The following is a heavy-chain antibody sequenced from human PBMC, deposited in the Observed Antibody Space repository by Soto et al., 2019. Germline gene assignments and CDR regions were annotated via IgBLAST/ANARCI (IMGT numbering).Heavy chain of an antibody. CDR1: GGTFSSYA. J-gene: IGHJ3*02. CDR2: IIPIFGTA. V-gene: IGHV1-69*13. CDR3: ARNLRRYSYGGPLDAFDI. Sequence: GASVRVSCKASGGTFSSYAISWVRQAPGQGLEWMGGIIPIFGTANYAQKYQGRVTITADESTSTAYMELSSLRSEDTAVYYCARNLRRYSYGGPLDAFDIWGQGTMVTVSS. D-gene: IGHD5-18*01.